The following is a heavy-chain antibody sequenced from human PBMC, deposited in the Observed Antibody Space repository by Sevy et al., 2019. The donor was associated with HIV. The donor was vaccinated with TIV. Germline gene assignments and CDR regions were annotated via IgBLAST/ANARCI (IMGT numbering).Heavy chain of an antibody. D-gene: IGHD2-2*01. CDR2: ISTLNVNT. J-gene: IGHJ4*02. CDR3: ARDDCSNLSCHGSLLY. V-gene: IGHV1-18*01. Sequence: ASVKVSCKASGYTFTSYAISWVRQAPGQGLEWMGWISTLNVNTNNAQKFQGRVTMTTDTSTSTAYMELRSLRSDDTAMYYCARDDCSNLSCHGSLLYWGQGTLVTVSS. CDR1: GYTFTSYA.